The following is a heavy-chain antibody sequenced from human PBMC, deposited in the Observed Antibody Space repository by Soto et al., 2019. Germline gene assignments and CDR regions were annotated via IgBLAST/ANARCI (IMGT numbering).Heavy chain of an antibody. CDR2: IYSGGST. J-gene: IGHJ4*01. CDR1: GFTVSSNY. V-gene: IGHV3-53*01. D-gene: IGHD3-10*01. CDR3: SRHITMDPRLLD. Sequence: EVQLVESGGGLIQPGGSLRLSCAASGFTVSSNYMSWVRQAPGKGLEWVSVIYSGGSTYYADSVKGRFTISRDNSKNTLYLQMNSLRAEDTAVYYCSRHITMDPRLLDCGHGTLVNVYS.